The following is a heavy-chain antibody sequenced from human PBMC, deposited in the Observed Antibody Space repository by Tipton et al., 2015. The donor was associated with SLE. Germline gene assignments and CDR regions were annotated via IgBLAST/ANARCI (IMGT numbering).Heavy chain of an antibody. Sequence: TLSLTCAVSGGSFNGYSWSWVRQSPGKGLEWIGEISHSRTTNYNPSLKSRVSMSLDTSTIQFSLRLSSVTAADTAVYYCARGVAGYFYYCYLDVWGKGTTVTIPS. V-gene: IGHV4-34*01. CDR3: ARGVAGYFYYCYLDV. CDR2: ISHSRTT. J-gene: IGHJ6*03. CDR1: GGSFNGYS.